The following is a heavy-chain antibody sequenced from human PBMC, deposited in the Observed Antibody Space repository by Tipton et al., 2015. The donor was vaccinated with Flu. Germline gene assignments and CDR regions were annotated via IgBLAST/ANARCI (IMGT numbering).Heavy chain of an antibody. J-gene: IGHJ4*02. Sequence: TLSLTCTISGGSIRNGGYYWSWIRQHPGKGLEWIGYIYYSGTTYYNPSLKSRVTISIDASENQFSLDLISVTAADTAVYFCARVLPVAILESWGQGTLAIVSS. CDR2: IYYSGTT. D-gene: IGHD2-21*01. CDR3: ARVLPVAILES. CDR1: GGSIRNGGYY. V-gene: IGHV4-31*03.